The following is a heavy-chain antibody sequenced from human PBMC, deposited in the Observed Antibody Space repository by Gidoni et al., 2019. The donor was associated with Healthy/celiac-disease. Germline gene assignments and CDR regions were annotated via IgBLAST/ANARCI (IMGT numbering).Heavy chain of an antibody. CDR1: GFPFSSYS. Sequence: EVQLVESGGGLVKPGGSLRLSCAASGFPFSSYSMNWVRQAPGKGLEGVSSISSSSSYIYYADSVKGRFTISRDNAKNSLYLQMNSLRAEDTAVYYCARSSNGDYYGSGSSAYWGQGTLVTVSS. J-gene: IGHJ4*02. CDR2: ISSSSSYI. D-gene: IGHD3-10*01. CDR3: ARSSNGDYYGSGSSAY. V-gene: IGHV3-21*01.